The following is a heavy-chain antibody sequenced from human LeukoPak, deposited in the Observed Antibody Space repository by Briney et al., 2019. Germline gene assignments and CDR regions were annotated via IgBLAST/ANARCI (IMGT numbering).Heavy chain of an antibody. CDR3: VRWGGPRQVYFDY. D-gene: IGHD3-16*01. CDR1: GFSLSNYG. J-gene: IGHJ4*02. Sequence: GGSQRLPCAASGFSLSNYGLHWVRQGPGKGLEWLAVINYDGSNRYYADSVKGRFTISKDSSENTLYLQMNSLRADDTAMYYSVRWGGPRQVYFDYWGQGPVTIVSS. CDR2: INYDGSNR. V-gene: IGHV3-33*01.